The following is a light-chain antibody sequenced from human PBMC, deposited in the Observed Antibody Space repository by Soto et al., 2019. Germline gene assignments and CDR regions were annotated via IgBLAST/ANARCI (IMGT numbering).Light chain of an antibody. CDR1: QSFSSSF. J-gene: IGKJ1*01. CDR2: CSS. V-gene: IGKV3-20*01. Sequence: EIVLTQSPGTLSLSPGERATLSCRASQSFSSSFFAWYQQKPGQAPRLLIYCSSTSATVIPDRFRGIASGTDFTLTISRLAPEAFAVYFCHQFASSLTFGQGTKVEIK. CDR3: HQFASSLT.